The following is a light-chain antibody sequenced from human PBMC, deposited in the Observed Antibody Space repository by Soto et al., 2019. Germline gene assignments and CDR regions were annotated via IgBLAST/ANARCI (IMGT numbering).Light chain of an antibody. CDR2: LNSDGSH. V-gene: IGLV4-69*01. CDR3: QTWDTGIRV. J-gene: IGLJ2*01. CDR1: SGHSNYV. Sequence: QPVLTQSPSASASLGASVKLTCTLSSGHSNYVISWHQQQPEKGPRYLMKLNSDGSHSKGDRIPDRFSGSSSGAERYLTISSHQSEDDADYYCQTWDTGIRVFGGGTKLTVL.